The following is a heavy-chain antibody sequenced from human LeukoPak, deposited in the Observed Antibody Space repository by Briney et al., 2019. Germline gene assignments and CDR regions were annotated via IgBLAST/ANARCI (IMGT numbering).Heavy chain of an antibody. Sequence: PSETLSLTCAVYGGSFSGYYWSWIRQPPGKGLEWIGEINHSGSTNYNPSLKSRVTISVDTSKNQFSLKLSSVTAADTAVCYCATPLRLPNYYYYGMDVWGQGTTVTVSS. CDR1: GGSFSGYY. J-gene: IGHJ6*02. V-gene: IGHV4-34*01. D-gene: IGHD4-11*01. CDR3: ATPLRLPNYYYYGMDV. CDR2: INHSGST.